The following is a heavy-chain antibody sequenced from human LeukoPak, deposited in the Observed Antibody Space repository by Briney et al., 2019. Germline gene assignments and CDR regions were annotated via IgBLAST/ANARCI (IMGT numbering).Heavy chain of an antibody. V-gene: IGHV3-23*01. CDR3: AKAYGGSCYPHIDY. Sequence: HAGGSLRLSCAASGFTFSNYAMSWVRQAPGKGLEWVSAICGTSDSTYYADSVKGRFTISRDNSKNTLSLQMNSLRAEDTAMYYCAKAYGGSCYPHIDYWGQGTLVTVSS. J-gene: IGHJ4*02. CDR2: ICGTSDST. D-gene: IGHD2-15*01. CDR1: GFTFSNYA.